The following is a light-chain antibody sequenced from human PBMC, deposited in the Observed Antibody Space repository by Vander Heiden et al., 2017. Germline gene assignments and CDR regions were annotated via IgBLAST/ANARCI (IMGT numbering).Light chain of an antibody. CDR3: QHYGGSSPRT. Sequence: EIVLTQYPGTLSLSSGERATLSCWASQSLSSSYLAWYQQKPGQAPRLLIYGASTRATGIPDRFSGSGSGTDFTLTISRLEPEDFAVYYCQHYGGSSPRTFGQGTKVEIK. V-gene: IGKV3-20*01. CDR2: GAS. CDR1: QSLSSSY. J-gene: IGKJ1*01.